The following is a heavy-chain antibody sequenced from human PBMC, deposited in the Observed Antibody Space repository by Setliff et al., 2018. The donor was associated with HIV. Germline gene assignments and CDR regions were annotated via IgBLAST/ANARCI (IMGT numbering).Heavy chain of an antibody. V-gene: IGHV3-33*01. CDR2: IWYDGSNK. J-gene: IGHJ5*02. Sequence: GGSLRLSCAASGFTFSSYGMHWVRQAPGKGLEWVAVIWYDGSNKYYGDSVKGRFTISRDNSKDTLYLDLNSLRSEDTAVYYCVRDDSNGPNSLDPWGQGTLVTVSS. D-gene: IGHD2-8*01. CDR1: GFTFSSYG. CDR3: VRDDSNGPNSLDP.